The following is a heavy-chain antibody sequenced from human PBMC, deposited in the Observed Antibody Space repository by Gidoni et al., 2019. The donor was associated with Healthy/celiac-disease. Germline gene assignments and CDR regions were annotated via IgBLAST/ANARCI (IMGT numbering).Heavy chain of an antibody. V-gene: IGHV4-59*01. CDR1: GGSISSYY. CDR2: IYYSGST. Sequence: QVQLQESGPGLVKPSETLSLTCTVSGGSISSYYWSWIRQPPGKGLEWIGYIYYSGSTNYNPSLKSRVTISVDTSKNQFSLKLSSVTAADTAVYYCARDLWGLGYFDLWGRGTLVTVSS. J-gene: IGHJ2*01. CDR3: ARDLWGLGYFDL. D-gene: IGHD3-16*01.